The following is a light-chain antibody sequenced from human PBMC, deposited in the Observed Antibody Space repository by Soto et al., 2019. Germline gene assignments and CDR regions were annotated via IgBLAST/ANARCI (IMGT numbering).Light chain of an antibody. Sequence: QSALTQPASVSGSPGQSITISCTGTSSDVGGYNYVSWYQQHPGKAPKLMIYEVSNRPSGVSNRFSGSKSGNTASLTISGLQAEDEADYYCSSYISSSTLVPFGGGTKRTVL. V-gene: IGLV2-14*01. CDR3: SSYISSSTLVP. CDR2: EVS. CDR1: SSDVGGYNY. J-gene: IGLJ2*01.